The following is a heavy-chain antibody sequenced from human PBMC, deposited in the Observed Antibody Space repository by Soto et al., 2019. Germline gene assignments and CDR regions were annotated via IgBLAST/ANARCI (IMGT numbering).Heavy chain of an antibody. CDR3: ARDGGPNTFDY. Sequence: EVQLVESGGGLVQPGGSLRLSCAASGFTFSTSWMTWVRQAPGKGLEWVANIKEDGSETYYLDSVKGRFTVSKDNAKNSLYLQMNSLRAEDTAVYYCARDGGPNTFDYWGQGTLVTVSS. CDR1: GFTFSTSW. J-gene: IGHJ4*02. CDR2: IKEDGSET. D-gene: IGHD3-3*01. V-gene: IGHV3-7*01.